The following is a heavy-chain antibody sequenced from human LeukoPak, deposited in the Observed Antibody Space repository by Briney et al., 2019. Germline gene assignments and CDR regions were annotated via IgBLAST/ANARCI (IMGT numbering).Heavy chain of an antibody. Sequence: GGTLRLSCAASGFTFSSYGMSWVRQAPGKGLEWVSAISGSGGSTYYADSVKGRFTISRDNAKNSLYLQMNSLRAEDTAVYYCARDHYDFWSGYYWFDYWGQGTLVTVSS. J-gene: IGHJ4*02. CDR1: GFTFSSYG. D-gene: IGHD3-3*01. CDR2: ISGSGGST. CDR3: ARDHYDFWSGYYWFDY. V-gene: IGHV3-23*01.